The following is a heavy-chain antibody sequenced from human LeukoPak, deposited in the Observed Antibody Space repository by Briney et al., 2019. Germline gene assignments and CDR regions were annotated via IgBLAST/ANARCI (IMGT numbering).Heavy chain of an antibody. CDR3: ARGPNYYDSSGFHYRD. CDR2: INPNSGDT. J-gene: IGHJ4*02. CDR1: GDTFTCYY. D-gene: IGHD3-22*01. V-gene: IGHV1-2*02. Sequence: ASVKVSCKASGDTFTCYYMHWVRQAPGQGLEWRGWINPNSGDTKIAQKFQGRVTMTRDTSISTAYMELSSLISDDTAVYYCARGPNYYDSSGFHYRDWGQGTLVTVSS.